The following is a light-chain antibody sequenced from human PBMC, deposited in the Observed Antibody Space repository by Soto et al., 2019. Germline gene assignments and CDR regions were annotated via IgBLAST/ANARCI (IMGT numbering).Light chain of an antibody. CDR3: SSYTSSTTLYV. CDR1: SSDVGGYNY. CDR2: EVS. V-gene: IGLV2-14*01. J-gene: IGLJ1*01. Sequence: QSVLTQPASVSGSPGQSITISCTGTSSDVGGYNYVSWYQQHPGKAPKLMIYEVSHRPSGVSNRFSGSKSGHTASLTISGLQAEDEADYYCSSYTSSTTLYVFGTGTKVTVL.